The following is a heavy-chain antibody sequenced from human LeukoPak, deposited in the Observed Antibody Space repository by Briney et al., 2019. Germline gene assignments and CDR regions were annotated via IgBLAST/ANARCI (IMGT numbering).Heavy chain of an antibody. CDR1: GYTFTGYY. Sequence: ASVKVSCKASGYTFTGYYMHWVRQAPGQGLEWMGWINPNGGGTNYAQKFQGRVTMTRDTSISTAYMELSRLRSDDTAVYYCARGDIVVVPAASNWFDPWGQGTLVTVSS. D-gene: IGHD2-2*01. J-gene: IGHJ5*02. V-gene: IGHV1-2*02. CDR3: ARGDIVVVPAASNWFDP. CDR2: INPNGGGT.